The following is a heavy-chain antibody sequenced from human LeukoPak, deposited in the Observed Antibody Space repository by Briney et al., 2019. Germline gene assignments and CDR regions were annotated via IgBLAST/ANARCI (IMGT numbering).Heavy chain of an antibody. V-gene: IGHV4-34*01. CDR1: GGSFSGYY. D-gene: IGHD6-13*01. J-gene: IGHJ4*02. CDR3: ASFIAATGGDY. CDR2: INHSGST. Sequence: ASETLSLTCAVYGGSFSGYYWSWIRQPPGKGLEWIGEINHSGSTNYNPSLKSRVTISVDTSKNQFSLKLSSVTAADTAVYYCASFIAATGGDYWGQGTLVTVSS.